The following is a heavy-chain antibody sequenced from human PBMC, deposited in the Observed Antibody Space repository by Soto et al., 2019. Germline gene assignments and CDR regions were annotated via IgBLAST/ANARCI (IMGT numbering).Heavy chain of an antibody. CDR1: GFTFSSYA. V-gene: IGHV3-23*01. D-gene: IGHD5-12*01. CDR2: ISGSGGST. Sequence: EVQLLESGGGLVQPGGSLRLSCEASGFTFSSYAMSWVRQAPGTGLEGVSAISGSGGSTYYADSVKGRFTISRDNTTNTLYMQMNSLRAEDTAVYYCAKASVATRSYYCYYMDVWGKGTTVTVSS. J-gene: IGHJ6*03. CDR3: AKASVATRSYYCYYMDV.